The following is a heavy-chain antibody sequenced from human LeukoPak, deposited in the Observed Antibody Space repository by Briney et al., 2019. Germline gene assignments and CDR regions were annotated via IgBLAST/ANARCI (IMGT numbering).Heavy chain of an antibody. D-gene: IGHD3-9*01. V-gene: IGHV1-69*01. Sequence: SVKVSCKASGGTFSSYAISWVRQAPGQGPQWMGGIIPIIGTANYAQKFQGRVTITADESTSTAYMELSSLRSEDTAVYYCARDGTQHYDILTGRYYYYGMDVWGQGTTVTVSS. CDR3: ARDGTQHYDILTGRYYYYGMDV. CDR2: IIPIIGTA. J-gene: IGHJ6*02. CDR1: GGTFSSYA.